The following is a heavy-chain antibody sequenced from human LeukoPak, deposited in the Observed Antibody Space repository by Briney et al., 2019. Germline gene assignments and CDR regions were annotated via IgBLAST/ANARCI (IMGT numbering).Heavy chain of an antibody. CDR3: ARGSRRYDFWSGYQY. CDR2: ISAYNGNT. D-gene: IGHD3-3*01. CDR1: GGTFSSYA. Sequence: ASVKVSCKASGGTFSSYAISWVRQAPGQGLEWMGWISAYNGNTNYAQKLQGRVTMTTDTSTSTAYMELRSLRSDDTAVYYCARGSRRYDFWSGYQYWGQGTLVTVSS. J-gene: IGHJ4*02. V-gene: IGHV1-18*01.